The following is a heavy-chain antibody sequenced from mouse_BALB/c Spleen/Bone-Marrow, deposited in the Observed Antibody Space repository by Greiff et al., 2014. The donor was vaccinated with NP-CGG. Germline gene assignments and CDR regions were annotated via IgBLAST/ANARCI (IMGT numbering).Heavy chain of an antibody. CDR1: GYTFTSYW. Sequence: LQESGAELAKPGASVKMSCKASGYTFTSYWMHWVKQRPGQGLEWIGYINPSTGYTEYNQNFKDKATLTADESSSTAYMQLSSLTSEDSAVYYCARRAYGSYGFPYWGQGTLVTVSA. D-gene: IGHD1-1*01. CDR3: ARRAYGSYGFPY. V-gene: IGHV1-7*01. J-gene: IGHJ3*01. CDR2: INPSTGYT.